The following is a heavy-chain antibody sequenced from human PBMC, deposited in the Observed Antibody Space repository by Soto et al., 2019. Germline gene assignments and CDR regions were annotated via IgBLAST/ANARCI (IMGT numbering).Heavy chain of an antibody. J-gene: IGHJ6*02. CDR3: TRARPMVRGVIAVGGMDV. D-gene: IGHD3-10*01. CDR1: GGSISTYF. Sequence: QVQLQESGPGLVKPSETLSLTCTVSGGSISTYFWNWIRQPAGKRLEWIGRIYTSGSTSYNPSLKSLVTMSVDTSKTQSPLKLSSATAAYTSVYYCTRARPMVRGVIAVGGMDVWGQGTTVSVSS. V-gene: IGHV4-4*07. CDR2: IYTSGST.